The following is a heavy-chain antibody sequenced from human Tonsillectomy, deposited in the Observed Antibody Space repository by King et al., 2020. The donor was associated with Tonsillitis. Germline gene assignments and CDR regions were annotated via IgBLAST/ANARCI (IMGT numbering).Heavy chain of an antibody. CDR3: ASASVFCSDGSCFSFYSYPMDV. D-gene: IGHD2-15*01. Sequence: VQLVESGGGVVQPGRSLRLSCTASGFSFSTYALHWVRQAPGKGLEWVAVVSYDGNTKYYADSVKGRFTISRDNSKNTLYLHRDSLRPEDTAVYYCASASVFCSDGSCFSFYSYPMDVWSQGTTVTVSS. J-gene: IGHJ6*02. CDR2: VSYDGNTK. CDR1: GFSFSTYA. V-gene: IGHV3-30*04.